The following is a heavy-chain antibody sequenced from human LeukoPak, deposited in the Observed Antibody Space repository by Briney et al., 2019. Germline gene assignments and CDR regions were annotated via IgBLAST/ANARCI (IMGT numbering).Heavy chain of an antibody. Sequence: PGGSLRLSCAASGFSFSNYAMSWVRQAPGKGLEWVSGISGSGGSTYYADSVKGRFTISRDNSKNTLYLQMNSLRAEDTAVYYCAKDRPHHWPTIFNAFDIWGQGTMVTVSS. V-gene: IGHV3-23*01. CDR2: ISGSGGST. CDR1: GFSFSNYA. CDR3: AKDRPHHWPTIFNAFDI. D-gene: IGHD3-3*01. J-gene: IGHJ3*02.